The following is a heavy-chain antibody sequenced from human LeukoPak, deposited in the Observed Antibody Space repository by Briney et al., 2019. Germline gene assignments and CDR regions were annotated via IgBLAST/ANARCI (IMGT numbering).Heavy chain of an antibody. V-gene: IGHV3-11*01. CDR3: VSRSSSSIDY. CDR2: ISSSGSTI. Sequence: SGGSLRLSCAASGFTFSDYYMSWIRQAPGKGLEWVSYISSSGSTIYYADSVKGRFTISRDYAKNSLYLQMNSLRAEDTAVYYCVSRSSSSIDYWGQGTLVTVSS. J-gene: IGHJ4*02. CDR1: GFTFSDYY. D-gene: IGHD6-6*01.